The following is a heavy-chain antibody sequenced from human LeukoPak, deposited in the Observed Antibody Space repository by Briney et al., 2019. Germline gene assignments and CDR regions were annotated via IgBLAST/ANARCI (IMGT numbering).Heavy chain of an antibody. D-gene: IGHD3-9*01. CDR1: GFTFSSHW. J-gene: IGHJ4*02. V-gene: IGHV3-74*01. CDR2: INSDGSST. Sequence: QTGGSLRLSCAASGFTFSSHWMHWVRQAPGKGLVWVSRINSDGSSTSYADSVKGRFTISRDNAKNTLYLQMNSLRAEDTAVYYCARVHHSVLTGYYPRFDYWGQGTLVTVSS. CDR3: ARVHHSVLTGYYPRFDY.